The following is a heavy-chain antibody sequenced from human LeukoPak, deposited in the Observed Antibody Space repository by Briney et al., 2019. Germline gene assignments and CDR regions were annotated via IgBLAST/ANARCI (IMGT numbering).Heavy chain of an antibody. CDR2: IVVGSGNT. V-gene: IGHV1-58*02. J-gene: IGHJ4*02. Sequence: GASVKVSCKASGFTFTSSAMQWVRQARGQRLEWIGWIVVGSGNTNYAQKFQERVTITRDMSTSTAYMELSSLRSEDTAVYYCAASANEREAPSNDYWGQGTLVTVSS. D-gene: IGHD6-6*01. CDR3: AASANEREAPSNDY. CDR1: GFTFTSSA.